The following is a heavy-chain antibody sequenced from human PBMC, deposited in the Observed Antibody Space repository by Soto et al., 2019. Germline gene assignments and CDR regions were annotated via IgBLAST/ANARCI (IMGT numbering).Heavy chain of an antibody. V-gene: IGHV5-10-1*01. CDR2: IDPSDSYT. J-gene: IGHJ5*02. CDR1: GYSFTSYW. Sequence: PGESLKISCKGSGYSFTSYWISWVRQMPGKGLEWMGRIDPSDSYTNYSPSFQGHVTISADKSISTAYLQWSSLKASDTAMYYCARLTGNSYGLSNWFDPWGQGTLVTVSS. CDR3: ARLTGNSYGLSNWFDP. D-gene: IGHD5-18*01.